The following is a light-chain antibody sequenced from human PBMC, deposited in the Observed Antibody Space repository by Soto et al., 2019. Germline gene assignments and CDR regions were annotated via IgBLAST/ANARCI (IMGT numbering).Light chain of an antibody. CDR2: SAS. J-gene: IGKJ1*01. CDR1: QSVSSTY. V-gene: IGKV3-20*01. Sequence: EIVLTQSPGTLSLSPGERATLSCRASQSVSSTYLAWYQQKPGQAPRLLIYSASSRATGIPDRFRGSGSATDFTLTISILEPEDFAVYYCQQYGRSPRTFGQGTKVEIK. CDR3: QQYGRSPRT.